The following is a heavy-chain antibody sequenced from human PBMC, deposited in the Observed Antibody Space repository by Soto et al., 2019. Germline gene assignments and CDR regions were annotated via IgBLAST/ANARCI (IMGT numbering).Heavy chain of an antibody. V-gene: IGHV1-69*13. CDR1: GGTFSSYA. D-gene: IGHD3-3*01. CDR3: ARSLYYDFLDYYGMDV. J-gene: IGHJ6*02. CDR2: IIPIFGTA. Sequence: SVKVSCKASGGTFSSYAISWVRQAPGQGLEWMGGIIPIFGTANYAQKFQGRVTITADESTSTAYMELSSLRSEDTAVYYCARSLYYDFLDYYGMDVWGQGTTVTVSS.